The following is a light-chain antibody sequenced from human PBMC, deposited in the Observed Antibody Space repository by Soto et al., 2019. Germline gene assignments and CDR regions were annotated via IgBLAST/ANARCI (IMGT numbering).Light chain of an antibody. J-gene: IGLJ1*01. CDR3: QSYDSSLSDSYV. CDR2: GNS. Sequence: QSVLTQPPSVSGAPGQRVTISCTGSSSNIGAGYDVHWYQQLPGTDPKLLIYGNSNRPSGVPDRFSGSKSGTSASLAITGLQAEDEADYYCQSYDSSLSDSYVFGTGTKLTVL. CDR1: SSNIGAGYD. V-gene: IGLV1-40*01.